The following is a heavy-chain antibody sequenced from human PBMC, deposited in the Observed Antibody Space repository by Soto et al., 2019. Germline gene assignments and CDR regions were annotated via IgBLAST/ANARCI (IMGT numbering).Heavy chain of an antibody. CDR2: IYYSGST. J-gene: IGHJ6*02. V-gene: IGHV4-30-4*01. CDR1: GGSISSGDYY. Sequence: QVQLQESGPGLVKPSQTLSLTCTVSGGSISSGDYYWSWIRQPPGKGLEWIGYIYYSGSTYYNPSLKSRVTISVDTSKNQFSLKLSSVTAADTAVYYCARVNDYVWGTTSNHYGMDVWGQGTTVTVS. CDR3: ARVNDYVWGTTSNHYGMDV. D-gene: IGHD3-16*01.